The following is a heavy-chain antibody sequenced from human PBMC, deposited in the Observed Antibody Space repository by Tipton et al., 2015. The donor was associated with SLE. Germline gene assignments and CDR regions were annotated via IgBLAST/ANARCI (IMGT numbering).Heavy chain of an antibody. CDR1: GFTLNNDW. J-gene: IGHJ4*02. V-gene: IGHV3-74*01. D-gene: IGHD7-27*01. CDR3: AREGNWAGEVDY. CDR2: INPDGRTI. Sequence: SLRLSCAASGFTLNNDWMHWVRQAPGKGLVWVSRINPDGRTITYADSVKGRFTISRDSSKNTLSLQMSSLRAEDTAVYYCAREGNWAGEVDYWGQGTLVTVSS.